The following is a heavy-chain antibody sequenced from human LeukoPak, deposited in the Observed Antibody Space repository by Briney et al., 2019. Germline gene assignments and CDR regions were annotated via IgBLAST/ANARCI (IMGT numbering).Heavy chain of an antibody. D-gene: IGHD5-24*01. CDR1: GYTFTSYY. CDR2: INPSGGST. V-gene: IGHV1-46*01. J-gene: IGHJ4*02. Sequence: GASVKVSCRASGYTFTSYYMHWVRQAPGQGLEWMGIINPSGGSTSYAQKFQGRVTMTRDMSTSTVYMELSSLRSEDTAVYYCATGGDGYNIDYWGQGTLVTVSS. CDR3: ATGGDGYNIDY.